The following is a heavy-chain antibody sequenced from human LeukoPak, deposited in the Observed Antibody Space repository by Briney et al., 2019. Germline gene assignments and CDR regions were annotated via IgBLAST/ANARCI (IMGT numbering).Heavy chain of an antibody. J-gene: IGHJ4*02. V-gene: IGHV3-7*01. CDR1: AFTFSNYW. Sequence: GGSLRLSCAAPAFTFSNYWMSWVRQAPGKGLEWVANIKEDGSEKYYVDSVKGRFTISRDNAKNSLYLQMNSLIADDTVVYYCARDYYYGSGSYHIWGQGTLVTVSP. CDR2: IKEDGSEK. CDR3: ARDYYYGSGSYHI. D-gene: IGHD3-10*01.